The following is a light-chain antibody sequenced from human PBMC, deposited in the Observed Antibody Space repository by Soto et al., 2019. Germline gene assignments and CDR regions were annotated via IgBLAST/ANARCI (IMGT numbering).Light chain of an antibody. CDR2: DAS. CDR1: QDITNY. CDR3: QHYDDSPLT. V-gene: IGKV1-33*01. Sequence: DIQMTQSPSSLSASVGDRVTITCQASQDITNYLNWYQQKPGKAPDLLIYDASNLETGVPSRFSGHGSGTDFSFTISSLQPEGIATYFCQHYDDSPLTFGGGTTVEIK. J-gene: IGKJ4*01.